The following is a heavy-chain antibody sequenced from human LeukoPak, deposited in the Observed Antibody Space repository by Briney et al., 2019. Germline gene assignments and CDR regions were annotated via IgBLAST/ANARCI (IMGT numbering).Heavy chain of an antibody. CDR1: GFTFSSYA. Sequence: GGSLRLSCAASGFTFSSYAMSWVRQAPGKGLEWVSATSGSGGTKFYADSVKGRFTISRDNSKDTLYLQMNSLRAEDTAIYYCAKFPSYDSSGHDGFDVWGQGARVTVSS. V-gene: IGHV3-23*01. D-gene: IGHD3-22*01. J-gene: IGHJ3*01. CDR3: AKFPSYDSSGHDGFDV. CDR2: TSGSGGTK.